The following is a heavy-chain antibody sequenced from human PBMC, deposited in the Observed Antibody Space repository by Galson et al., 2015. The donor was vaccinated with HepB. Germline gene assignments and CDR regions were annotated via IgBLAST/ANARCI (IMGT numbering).Heavy chain of an antibody. CDR1: GPTFTSNY. Sequence: SVKVSCKAPGPTFTSNYIHWVRQAPGQGLEWVGLINPSDSSTDYPQRFQGRVTVTRDTSTNTVYMELRSLRFEDTAVYYCAREGLTLRHFDFWGQGTLVTVSS. D-gene: IGHD1-14*01. J-gene: IGHJ4*02. V-gene: IGHV1-46*01. CDR2: INPSDSST. CDR3: AREGLTLRHFDF.